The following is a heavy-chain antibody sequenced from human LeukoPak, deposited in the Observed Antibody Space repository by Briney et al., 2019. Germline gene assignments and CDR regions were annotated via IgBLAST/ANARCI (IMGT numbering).Heavy chain of an antibody. V-gene: IGHV3-23*01. CDR2: ISGSGGST. J-gene: IGHJ4*02. D-gene: IGHD3-3*01. Sequence: HPGGSLRLSCAASGFTFSSYAMSWVRQAPGKGLEWVSAISGSGGSTYYADSVKGRFTISRDNSKNTLYLQMNSLRAEDTAVYYCAKVRALGITIFGEVPDWGQGTLVTVSS. CDR1: GFTFSSYA. CDR3: AKVRALGITIFGEVPD.